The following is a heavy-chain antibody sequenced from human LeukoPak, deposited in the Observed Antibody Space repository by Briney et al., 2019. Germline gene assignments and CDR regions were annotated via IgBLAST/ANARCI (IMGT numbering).Heavy chain of an antibody. V-gene: IGHV4-31*03. Sequence: SQTLSLTCTISGGSISSGGYYWSWIRQHPGKGLEWIGYIYYSGSTYYNPSLKSRVTISVDTSKNQFSLKLSSVTAADTAVYYCAKTPYSSGWVDPWGQGTLVTVSS. CDR3: AKTPYSSGWVDP. D-gene: IGHD6-19*01. CDR1: GGSISSGGYY. CDR2: IYYSGST. J-gene: IGHJ5*02.